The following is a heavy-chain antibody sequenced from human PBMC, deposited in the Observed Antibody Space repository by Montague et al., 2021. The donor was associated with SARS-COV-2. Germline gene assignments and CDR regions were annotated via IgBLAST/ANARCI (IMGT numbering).Heavy chain of an antibody. V-gene: IGHV3-48*03. CDR1: GFTFSYYD. D-gene: IGHD3-3*02. J-gene: IGHJ3*02. CDR2: ISTSAYTT. Sequence: SLRLSCAASGFTFSYYDMNWVRQAPGKGPEWISYISTSAYTTSYAGSVKGRFTISRDNGKNSLYLQMNSLRVEDTAVYYCTRHYRSVVGDGLDIWGQGTKVTVSS. CDR3: TRHYRSVVGDGLDI.